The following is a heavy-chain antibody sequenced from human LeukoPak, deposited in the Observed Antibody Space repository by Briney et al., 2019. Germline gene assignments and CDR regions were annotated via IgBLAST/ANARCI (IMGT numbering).Heavy chain of an antibody. D-gene: IGHD3-22*01. J-gene: IGHJ3*02. Sequence: PSETLSLTCTVSGGSISSSSYSWGWFRQPPGKGLEWIGSTYYSGSTYYNPSLKSRVTISVDTSKNQFSLKLSSVTAADTAVYYCARLVNPYYYDSSGYRLDIWGQGTMVTVSS. V-gene: IGHV4-39*01. CDR3: ARLVNPYYYDSSGYRLDI. CDR2: TYYSGST. CDR1: GGSISSSSYS.